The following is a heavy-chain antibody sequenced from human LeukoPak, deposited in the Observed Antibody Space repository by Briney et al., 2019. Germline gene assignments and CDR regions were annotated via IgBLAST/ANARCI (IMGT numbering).Heavy chain of an antibody. CDR3: ARQSRDGSKTRGYYFDS. Sequence: PGESLKISCKGSGYSFTSYWIGWVRQMPGKGLEWMGIIYPGDSDTRYSPSFQGQVTISADKSISTVYLQWSSLKASDTAMYYCARQSRDGSKTRGYYFDSWGQGTLVTVSS. CDR1: GYSFTSYW. CDR2: IYPGDSDT. V-gene: IGHV5-51*01. J-gene: IGHJ4*02. D-gene: IGHD3-10*01.